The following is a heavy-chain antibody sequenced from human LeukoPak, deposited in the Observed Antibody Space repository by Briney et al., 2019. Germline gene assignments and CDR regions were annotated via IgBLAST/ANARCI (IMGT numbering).Heavy chain of an antibody. CDR1: GYSFTSYW. J-gene: IGHJ4*02. D-gene: IGHD4-17*01. CDR3: ARTTTVPPDY. CDR2: IYPGDSDT. Sequence: GGSLKISCKGSGYSFTSYWIGWVRQMPGKGLEWMGIIYPGDSDTRYSPSFQGQVTISVDKSITTAYLQWSSLKASDTAIYYCARTTTVPPDYWGQGTLVTVSS. V-gene: IGHV5-51*01.